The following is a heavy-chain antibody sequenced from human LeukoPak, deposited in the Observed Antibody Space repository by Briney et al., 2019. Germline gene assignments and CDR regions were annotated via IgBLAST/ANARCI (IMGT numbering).Heavy chain of an antibody. V-gene: IGHV3-20*04. CDR2: INWNGGST. CDR1: GFTFDDYG. J-gene: IGHJ6*03. Sequence: GGSLRLSCAASGFTFDDYGMFWVRQAPGKGLEWVSGINWNGGSTGYADSVKGRFTISRDNAKNSLYLQMNSLRAEDTALYYCARKRDSYYYMDVWGKGTTVTVSS. CDR3: ARKRDSYYYMDV.